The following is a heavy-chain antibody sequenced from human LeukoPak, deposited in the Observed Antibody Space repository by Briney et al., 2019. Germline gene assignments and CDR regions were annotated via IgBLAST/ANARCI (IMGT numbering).Heavy chain of an antibody. Sequence: SETLSLTCTVSGGSISSSSYYWGWIRQPPGKGLEWIGSIYYSGSTYYNPSLKSRVTISVDTSKNQFSLKLSSVTAADTAVYYCARAPYDFWSGSKFDCWGQGTLVTVSS. CDR1: GGSISSSSYY. D-gene: IGHD3-3*01. CDR2: IYYSGST. CDR3: ARAPYDFWSGSKFDC. J-gene: IGHJ4*02. V-gene: IGHV4-39*07.